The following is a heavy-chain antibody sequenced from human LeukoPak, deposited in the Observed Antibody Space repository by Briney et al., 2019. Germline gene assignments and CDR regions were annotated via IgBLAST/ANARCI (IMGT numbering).Heavy chain of an antibody. V-gene: IGHV3-23*01. CDR3: GKERDAYNPVAADYMDV. CDR1: GFTFSSYA. Sequence: GGSLRLSCAASGFTFSSYAMSWVRQAPGKGLEWVSHIRDTGETTYYADSVKGRFTISRDNSKNALFLQMNSLRAEDTAVYYCGKERDAYNPVAADYMDVWGKGTTVTVSS. J-gene: IGHJ6*03. D-gene: IGHD5-24*01. CDR2: IRDTGETT.